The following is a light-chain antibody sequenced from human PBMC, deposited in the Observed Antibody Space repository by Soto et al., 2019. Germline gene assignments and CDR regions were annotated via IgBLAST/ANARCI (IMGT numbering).Light chain of an antibody. J-gene: IGKJ2*01. CDR3: QQYGSSYT. Sequence: EIVLTQSPGTLSLSPGERATLSCRASQSVSSSYLAWYQQKGGQAPRLLIYGASRRATCIPDRFSGSGSATDFTLTISRLEPEDFAVYYCQQYGSSYTFGQGTKLEIK. V-gene: IGKV3-20*01. CDR2: GAS. CDR1: QSVSSSY.